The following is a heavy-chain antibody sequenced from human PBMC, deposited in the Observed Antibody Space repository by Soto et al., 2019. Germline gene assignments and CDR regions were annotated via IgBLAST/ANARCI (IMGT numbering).Heavy chain of an antibody. Sequence: QVQLQQSGPGLVKPSQTLSLTCAISGYSVSANSAAWNWIRQSPSRGLEWLGRTYFRSKWYNDYAVSVESRITINPDTSKNQFSLQLNSVTAEHTAVYYCARAWGSGWYLDYWGQGTLVTVSS. CDR2: TYFRSKWYN. V-gene: IGHV6-1*01. J-gene: IGHJ4*02. CDR3: ARAWGSGWYLDY. D-gene: IGHD6-19*01. CDR1: GYSVSANSAA.